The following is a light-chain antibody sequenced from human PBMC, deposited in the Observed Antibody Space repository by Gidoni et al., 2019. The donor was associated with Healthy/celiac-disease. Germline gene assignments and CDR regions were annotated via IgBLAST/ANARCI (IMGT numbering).Light chain of an antibody. CDR2: RNN. CDR3: AAWDDSLSGPWV. CDR1: SSNIGSNY. J-gene: IGLJ1*01. V-gene: IGLV1-47*01. Sequence: QSVLTQPPSASGTPGQRVTISCSGSSSNIGSNYVYWYQQLPGTAPKLLIYRNNQRPSGVPVRFSGSKSGTSASLAISGLRSEDEADYYCAAWDDSLSGPWVFGTGTKVTVL.